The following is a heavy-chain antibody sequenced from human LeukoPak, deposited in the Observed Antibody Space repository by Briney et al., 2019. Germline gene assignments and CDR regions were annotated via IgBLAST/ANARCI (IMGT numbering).Heavy chain of an antibody. J-gene: IGHJ6*03. CDR1: GGSISSSSYY. D-gene: IGHD4-11*01. V-gene: IGHV4-39*01. Sequence: SETLSLTCTVSGGSISSSSYYWGWIRQPPEKGLEWIGSIYYSGSTFYNPSLKSRVTISVDTSKNQFSLKLSSVTAADTAVYYCVQIYSNYYYYMDVWGQGTTVTASS. CDR2: IYYSGST. CDR3: VQIYSNYYYYMDV.